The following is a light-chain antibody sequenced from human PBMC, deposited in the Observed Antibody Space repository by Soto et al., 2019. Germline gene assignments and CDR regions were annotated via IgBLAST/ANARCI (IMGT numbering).Light chain of an antibody. CDR3: QQYNNWSPLT. V-gene: IGKV1-16*01. CDR2: AAS. Sequence: DIPMTQSPSSLSASVGDRVTITCRASQGISTFLAWFQQKPGKAPKTLIYAASSLHSGVPVRFSGSGSGTEFTLTISSLQSDDFAVYYCQQYNNWSPLTFGGGTKVEI. J-gene: IGKJ4*01. CDR1: QGISTF.